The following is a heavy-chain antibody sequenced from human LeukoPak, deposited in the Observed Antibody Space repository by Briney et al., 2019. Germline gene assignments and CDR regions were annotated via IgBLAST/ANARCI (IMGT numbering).Heavy chain of an antibody. Sequence: GGSRRLSCAASGFTFSSYAMSWVRQAAGKGREWVSGISGSGGNTYYADSVKGRFTISRDNSKNTLYLQMNSLRAEDTAVYSCARDYTSSGFNFDFWGQGTLVTVSS. CDR1: GFTFSSYA. V-gene: IGHV3-23*01. J-gene: IGHJ4*02. D-gene: IGHD3-22*01. CDR3: ARDYTSSGFNFDF. CDR2: ISGSGGNT.